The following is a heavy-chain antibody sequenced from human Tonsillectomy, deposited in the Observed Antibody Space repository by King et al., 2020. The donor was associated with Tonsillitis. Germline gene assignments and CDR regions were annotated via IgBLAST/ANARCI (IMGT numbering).Heavy chain of an antibody. CDR1: GFTVSSNY. V-gene: IGHV3-66*01. CDR2: IYSGGST. J-gene: IGHJ4*02. CDR3: ARGYDFWVECY. Sequence: VQLVESGGGLVQPGGSLRLSCAASGFTVSSNYMSWVRQAPGKGLEWVSVIYSGGSTYYADSVKGRFTISRDNSKNTLYLQMNSLRAEDTAVYYCARGYDFWVECYWGQGPLAPVSS. D-gene: IGHD3-3*01.